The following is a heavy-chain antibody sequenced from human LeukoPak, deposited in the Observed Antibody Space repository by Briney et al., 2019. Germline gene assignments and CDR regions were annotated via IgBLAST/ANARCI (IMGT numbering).Heavy chain of an antibody. Sequence: PSETLSLTCTVSGGSVSSSNYYWSWIRQPAGKGLEWIGRIYTSGTTNYNPSLKSRVTISIDTSKNQFSLKLSSVTAADTAVYYCARGLWFGDENPPYFDYWGQGTLVTVSS. J-gene: IGHJ4*02. CDR1: GGSVSSSNYY. CDR2: IYTSGTT. D-gene: IGHD3-10*01. CDR3: ARGLWFGDENPPYFDY. V-gene: IGHV4-61*02.